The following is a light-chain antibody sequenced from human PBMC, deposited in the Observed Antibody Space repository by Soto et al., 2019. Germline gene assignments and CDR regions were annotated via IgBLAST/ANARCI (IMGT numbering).Light chain of an antibody. CDR3: QQANCFPLT. J-gene: IGKJ4*01. CDR1: QGISSW. Sequence: DIQMTQSPSSVSASVGDRVSITCRASQGISSWLAWYQQKPGRAPKLLIYTGSSLQSGVPSRFSGTGSGTDFTLTISSLLPEDVATYYWQQANCFPLTFGGGTKVVIK. CDR2: TGS. V-gene: IGKV1-12*01.